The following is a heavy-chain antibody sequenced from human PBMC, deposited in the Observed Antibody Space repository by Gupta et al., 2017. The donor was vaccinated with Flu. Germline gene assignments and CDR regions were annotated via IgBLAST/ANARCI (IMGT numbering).Heavy chain of an antibody. CDR1: GDTFDKYA. CDR3: ATTPYYDFWSGSTLGS. V-gene: IGHV1-69*06. D-gene: IGHD3-3*01. J-gene: IGHJ5*02. Sequence: QVLLLQSGAEVKRPGSSVKVSCKASGDTFDKYAITWVRQASGQGLEWMGGIIPLSDRTDYAQKFQVRLRVTADKSTMTAYMDLSSLTSEDTAVYYCATTPYYDFWSGSTLGSWGQGTLVTVSS. CDR2: IIPLSDRT.